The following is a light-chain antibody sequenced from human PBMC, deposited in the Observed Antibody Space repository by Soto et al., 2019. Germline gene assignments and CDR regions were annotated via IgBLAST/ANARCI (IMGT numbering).Light chain of an antibody. CDR2: AAS. V-gene: IGKV3-15*01. J-gene: IGKJ5*01. CDR1: QSVRIN. Sequence: EIVMTQSPSTLSLSPGERATLSCRSSQSVRINLAWYQQKPGQAPRLVIYAASTRATGIPDRFSGSVSGTEFTLTISSLQSEDFAVYYCQQYNEWPPFTFGQGTRLEIK. CDR3: QQYNEWPPFT.